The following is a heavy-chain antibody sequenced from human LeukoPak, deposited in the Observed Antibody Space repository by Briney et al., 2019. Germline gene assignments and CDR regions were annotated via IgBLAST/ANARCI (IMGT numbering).Heavy chain of an antibody. V-gene: IGHV3-66*01. CDR3: ARGPYYYVSSGYYY. J-gene: IGHJ4*02. Sequence: GGSLRLSCAASGFTVSSNYMSWVRQAPGKGLEWVSVIYSGGSTYYADSVKGRFTISRDNSKNTLYLQMNSLRAEDTAVYYCARGPYYYVSSGYYYWGQGTLVTVSS. CDR1: GFTVSSNY. D-gene: IGHD3-22*01. CDR2: IYSGGST.